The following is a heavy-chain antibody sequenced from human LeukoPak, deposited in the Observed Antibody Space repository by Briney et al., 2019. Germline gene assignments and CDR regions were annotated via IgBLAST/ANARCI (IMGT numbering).Heavy chain of an antibody. Sequence: GASVTVSFKASGYTFTGYYMHWVRQAPGQGLEWMGWINPNSGGTNYAQKFQGRVTMTRDTSISTAYMELSRLRSDDTAVYYCARDKDIGGSFDYWGQGTLVTVSS. CDR2: INPNSGGT. D-gene: IGHD5-12*01. V-gene: IGHV1-2*02. CDR3: ARDKDIGGSFDY. CDR1: GYTFTGYY. J-gene: IGHJ4*02.